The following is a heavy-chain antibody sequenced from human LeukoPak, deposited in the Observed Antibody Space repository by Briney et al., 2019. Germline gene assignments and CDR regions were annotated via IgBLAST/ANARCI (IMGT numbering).Heavy chain of an antibody. J-gene: IGHJ6*03. D-gene: IGHD1-14*01. V-gene: IGHV4-59*01. CDR2: IYYSGST. CDR3: ARVRYGYYYYMDV. CDR1: GGSISSYY. Sequence: PSETLSLTCTVSGGSISSYYWSWIRQPPGKGLEWIGYIYYSGSTNYNPSLKSRVTISVDTSKNQFSLKLSSVTAADTAVYYCARVRYGYYYYMDVWGKGTTVTVSS.